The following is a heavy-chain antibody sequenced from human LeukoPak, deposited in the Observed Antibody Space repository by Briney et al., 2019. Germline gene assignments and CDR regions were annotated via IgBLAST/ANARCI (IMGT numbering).Heavy chain of an antibody. D-gene: IGHD6-19*01. Sequence: SETLSLTCAVSGGSISSASNYWGWIRQPPGKGLEWIGTIYYSGSTYYNPSLKSRVTISIDTSKNQFSLRLSSVTAADTAVFYRARSTDGTTSSGWYVDYWGQGTLSPSPQ. CDR2: IYYSGST. CDR3: ARSTDGTTSSGWYVDY. V-gene: IGHV4-39*01. J-gene: IGHJ4*02. CDR1: GGSISSASNY.